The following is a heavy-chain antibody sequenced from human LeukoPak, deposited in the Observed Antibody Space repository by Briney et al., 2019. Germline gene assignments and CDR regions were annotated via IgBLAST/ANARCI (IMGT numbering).Heavy chain of an antibody. CDR2: IYTSGNT. J-gene: IGHJ4*02. CDR1: GFTVTSNY. V-gene: IGHV3-66*01. CDR3: ARDLGPLLPFDY. Sequence: GGSLRLSCAASGFTVTSNYMKWVRQAPGKGLEWVSVIYTSGNTYYADSVKGRFTISRDIPKNTLYLQMNSLRAEDTAVYYCARDLGPLLPFDYWGQGTLVTVSS. D-gene: IGHD3-22*01.